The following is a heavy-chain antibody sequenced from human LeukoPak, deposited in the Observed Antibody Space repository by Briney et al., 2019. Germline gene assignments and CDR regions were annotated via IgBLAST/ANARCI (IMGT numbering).Heavy chain of an antibody. CDR1: GFIFTTYA. Sequence: PGGSLRLSCAASGFIFTTYAMIWVRQAPGKGLEWASTTSGGGGSTFYADSVKGRFTIFRVNSKNTLYLQMNSLRAEDTAIYYCAKDMSDYTNFPDVWGQGTTVTVSS. D-gene: IGHD4-11*01. CDR2: TSGGGGST. CDR3: AKDMSDYTNFPDV. V-gene: IGHV3-23*01. J-gene: IGHJ6*02.